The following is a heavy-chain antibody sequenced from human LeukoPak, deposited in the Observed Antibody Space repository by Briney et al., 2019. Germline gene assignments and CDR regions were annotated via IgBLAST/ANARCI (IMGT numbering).Heavy chain of an antibody. J-gene: IGHJ4*02. Sequence: SETLSLTCTVSGGSISSYYWSWIRRPPGKGLEWIGYIYYSGTTNYNPSLKSRVTISVDTSKNQFSLKLSSVIAADTAVYYCARGLGYYDSSVGYWGQGTLDTVSS. CDR3: ARGLGYYDSSVGY. D-gene: IGHD3-22*01. CDR2: IYYSGTT. V-gene: IGHV4-59*01. CDR1: GGSISSYY.